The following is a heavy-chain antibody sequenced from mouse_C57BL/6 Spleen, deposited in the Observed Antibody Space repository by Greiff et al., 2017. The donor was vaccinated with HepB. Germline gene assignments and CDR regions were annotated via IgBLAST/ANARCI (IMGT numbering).Heavy chain of an antibody. Sequence: EVKLQESGPELVKPGASVKISCKASGYSFTGYYMNWVKQSPEKSLEWIGEINPSTGGTTYNQKFKAKATLTVDKSSSTAYMQLKSLTSEDSAVYYCAREDSSGSYYFDYWGQGTTLTVSS. CDR3: AREDSSGSYYFDY. D-gene: IGHD3-2*02. CDR1: GYSFTGYY. V-gene: IGHV1-42*01. J-gene: IGHJ2*01. CDR2: INPSTGGT.